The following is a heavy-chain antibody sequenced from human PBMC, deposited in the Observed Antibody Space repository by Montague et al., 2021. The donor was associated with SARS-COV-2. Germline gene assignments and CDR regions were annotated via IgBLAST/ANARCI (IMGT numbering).Heavy chain of an antibody. CDR1: GGSTASHY. Sequence: SETLSLTCTVSGGSTASHYWDWIRQSPGKRPEWIGYVYYNGDTKYNPSLQSRLTMSVDTYKKQFSLRLSSVTAADTAVYFCAKGSHIYETRGLRTGWFDPWGQGTLVTVSS. V-gene: IGHV4-59*11. CDR3: AKGSHIYETRGLRTGWFDP. J-gene: IGHJ5*02. D-gene: IGHD7-27*01. CDR2: VYYNGDT.